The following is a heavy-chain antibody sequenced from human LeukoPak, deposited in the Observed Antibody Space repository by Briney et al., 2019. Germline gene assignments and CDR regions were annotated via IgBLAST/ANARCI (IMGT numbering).Heavy chain of an antibody. J-gene: IGHJ4*02. Sequence: GGSLRLSCAASGFPFASYAMSWVRQTPGKGLEWVSHIIGSVASTYYADSVKGRFTISRDNTENTLYLQMNSLRADDTAVYFCAKGGYDYVEVGYFDYWGQGTVVTVSS. CDR1: GFPFASYA. D-gene: IGHD5-12*01. V-gene: IGHV3-23*01. CDR2: IIGSVAST. CDR3: AKGGYDYVEVGYFDY.